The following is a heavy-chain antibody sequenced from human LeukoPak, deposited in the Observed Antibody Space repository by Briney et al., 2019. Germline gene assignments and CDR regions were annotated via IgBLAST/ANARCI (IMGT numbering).Heavy chain of an antibody. CDR1: GGSISSYY. D-gene: IGHD1-26*01. CDR2: IYYSGST. CDR3: ARYIVSYPHDAFDI. J-gene: IGHJ3*02. V-gene: IGHV4-59*01. Sequence: PSETLSLTCTVSGGSISSYYWSWIRQPPGKGLEWIGYIYYSGSTNYNPSLKSRVTISVDTSKNRFSLKLSSVTAADTAFYYCARYIVSYPHDAFDIWGQGTMVTVSS.